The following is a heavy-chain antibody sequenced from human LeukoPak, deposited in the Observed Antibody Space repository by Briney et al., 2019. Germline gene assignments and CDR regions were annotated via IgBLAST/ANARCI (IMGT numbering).Heavy chain of an antibody. J-gene: IGHJ4*02. CDR3: ARFAPYSGLLDS. CDR2: IYDSAST. Sequence: SETLSLTCSVSGGSMSSYYWSWVRQPPGKGLEWLGYIYDSASTIYNPSLKGRVTISEDTSKQQFFLRLSSVTAADTAIYYCARFAPYSGLLDSWGQGTLVTVSS. D-gene: IGHD1-26*01. CDR1: GGSMSSYY. V-gene: IGHV4-4*09.